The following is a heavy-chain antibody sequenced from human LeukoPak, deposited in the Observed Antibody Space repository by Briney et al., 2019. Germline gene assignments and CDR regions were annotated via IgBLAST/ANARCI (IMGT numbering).Heavy chain of an antibody. V-gene: IGHV4-61*01. CDR1: GVSINTCCYY. D-gene: IGHD5-18*01. Sequence: SSETLSLTCDVSGVSINTCCYYWTWIRQPPGKGLEWIGYKYYGGSTRYNSSLRSRLTISLDSSKNQFSLRLTSVTAADTAVYYCARGRSYGLDFDSWGPGTLVIDSS. J-gene: IGHJ4*02. CDR2: KYYGGST. CDR3: ARGRSYGLDFDS.